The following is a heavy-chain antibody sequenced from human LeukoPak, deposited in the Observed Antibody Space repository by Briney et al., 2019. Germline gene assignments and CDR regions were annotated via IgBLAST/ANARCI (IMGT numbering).Heavy chain of an antibody. CDR2: ISGDGSYT. J-gene: IGHJ3*01. V-gene: IGHV3-11*06. CDR1: GFRFSDYY. D-gene: IGHD6-19*01. Sequence: GGSLRLSCAASGFRFSDYYMTWIRQAPGKGLEWVSYISGDGSYTNYADSVKGRFTISRDNAKNSLYLQVDSLRAEDTAVYYCARDGYTSGWFFWGQGTMVTVSS. CDR3: ARDGYTSGWFF.